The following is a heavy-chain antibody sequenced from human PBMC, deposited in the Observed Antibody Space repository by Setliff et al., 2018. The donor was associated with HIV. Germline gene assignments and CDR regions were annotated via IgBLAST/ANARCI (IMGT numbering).Heavy chain of an antibody. CDR2: AIPMLGIA. J-gene: IGHJ4*02. Sequence: SVKVSCKASGGTFSSYVINWVRQAPGQGLEWMGGAIPMLGIANHVHKFQGRVTITADKSTSKAYMELNSLRSEDTAVYYCARSSYYDVNSPFDYWGQGTRVTVSS. CDR3: ARSSYYDVNSPFDY. D-gene: IGHD3-16*01. V-gene: IGHV1-69*10. CDR1: GGTFSSYV.